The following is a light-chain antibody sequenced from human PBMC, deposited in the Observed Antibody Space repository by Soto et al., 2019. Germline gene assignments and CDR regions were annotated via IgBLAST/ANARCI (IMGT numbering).Light chain of an antibody. CDR1: SSDFGGYNY. CDR3: SSYAGGSTGV. Sequence: QSALTQPASVSGSPGQSITISCTGSSSDFGGYNYVSWYQQRPGKAPKLMIYEVSYRPSGVSNRFSASKSDYTASLTISGLQAEDEADYYCSSYAGGSTGVFGGGTKLTVL. CDR2: EVS. J-gene: IGLJ2*01. V-gene: IGLV2-14*01.